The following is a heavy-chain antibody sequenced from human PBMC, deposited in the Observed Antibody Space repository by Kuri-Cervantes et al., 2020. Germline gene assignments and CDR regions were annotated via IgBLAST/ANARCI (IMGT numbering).Heavy chain of an antibody. CDR2: ISYDGSNK. CDR1: GFTFSSYA. CDR3: AKKVFDY. Sequence: GESLKISCAASGFTFSSYAMHWVRQAPGKGLEWVAVISYDGSNKYYADSVKGRFTIPRDNAKNTLYLQMNSLRAEDTAVYYCAKKVFDYWGQGTLVTVSS. J-gene: IGHJ4*02. V-gene: IGHV3-30-3*02.